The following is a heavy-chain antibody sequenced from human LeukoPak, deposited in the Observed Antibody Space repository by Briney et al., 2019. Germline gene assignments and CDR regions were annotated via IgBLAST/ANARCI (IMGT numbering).Heavy chain of an antibody. J-gene: IGHJ4*02. V-gene: IGHV1-2*02. CDR2: INPNSGGT. CDR3: AREGYDSSGYYYVLYYFDY. Sequence: GASVKVSCKASGYTFTGYYMHWVRQAPGQGLEWMGWINPNSGGTNYAQKFQGRVTMTRDTSISTAYMELSRLRSDDTAVYYCAREGYDSSGYYYVLYYFDYWGQGTLVTVSS. CDR1: GYTFTGYY. D-gene: IGHD3-22*01.